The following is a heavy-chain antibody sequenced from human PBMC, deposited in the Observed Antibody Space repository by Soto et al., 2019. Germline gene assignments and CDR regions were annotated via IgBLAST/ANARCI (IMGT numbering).Heavy chain of an antibody. D-gene: IGHD3-3*01. V-gene: IGHV3-30*18. J-gene: IGHJ6*02. Sequence: QVQLVEAGGGVVQPGRSLRLSCAASGFTFSSYGMHWVRQAPGKGLEWVAVISYDGSNKYYADSVKGRFTISRDNSKNTLYLQMNSLRAEDTAVYYCAKDDQSYDFWSGYFIQEDNYGMDVWGQGTTVTVSS. CDR3: AKDDQSYDFWSGYFIQEDNYGMDV. CDR2: ISYDGSNK. CDR1: GFTFSSYG.